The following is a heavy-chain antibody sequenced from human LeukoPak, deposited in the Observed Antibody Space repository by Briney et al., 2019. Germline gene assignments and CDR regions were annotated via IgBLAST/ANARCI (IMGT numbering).Heavy chain of an antibody. V-gene: IGHV3-30*02. CDR2: IRYDGSNK. Sequence: GGSLRLSCAASGFTFSSYGMHWVRQAPGKGLEWVAFIRYDGSNKYYADSVKGRFTISRDNSKNTLFLQMSSLRAEDTAVYYCAKDERNWNYNLASQTYDWGQGTLVTVSS. CDR3: AKDERNWNYNLASQTYD. CDR1: GFTFSSYG. D-gene: IGHD1-7*01. J-gene: IGHJ4*02.